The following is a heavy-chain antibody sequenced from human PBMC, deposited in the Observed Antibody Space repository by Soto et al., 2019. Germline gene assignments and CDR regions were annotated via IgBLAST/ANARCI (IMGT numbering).Heavy chain of an antibody. CDR3: ARAMTDHSGWATRFDY. D-gene: IGHD6-19*01. CDR1: GGTFSSYT. Sequence: QVQLVQSGAEVKKPGSSVKVSCKASGGTFSSYTISWVRQAPGQGLEWMGRIIPILGIANYAQKFQGRVTITADKATSTAYMELSSLRSEDTAVYYCARAMTDHSGWATRFDYWGQGTLGTGSS. CDR2: IIPILGIA. V-gene: IGHV1-69*02. J-gene: IGHJ4*02.